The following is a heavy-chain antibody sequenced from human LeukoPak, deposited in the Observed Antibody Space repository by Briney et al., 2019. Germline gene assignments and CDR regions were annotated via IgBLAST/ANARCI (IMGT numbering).Heavy chain of an antibody. Sequence: GESLKISCQGSGYSFASFYIAWVRQMPGKGLECMGNIFPGDAETMYRSSFQGKVTISVEKSISTAYLQWSSLRASDTAMYYCARHFGGTFSSIDYCGQGTPVTVSS. CDR3: ARHFGGTFSSIDY. CDR1: GYSFASFY. J-gene: IGHJ4*02. D-gene: IGHD3-10*01. CDR2: IFPGDAET. V-gene: IGHV5-51*01.